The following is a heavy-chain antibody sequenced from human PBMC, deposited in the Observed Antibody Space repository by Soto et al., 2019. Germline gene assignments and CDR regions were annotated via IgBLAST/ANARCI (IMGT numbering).Heavy chain of an antibody. D-gene: IGHD5-12*01. CDR1: GGSISSYY. Sequence: SETLSLTCTVSGGSISSYYWSWIRQPPGKGLEWIGYIYYSGSTNYNPSLKSRVTISVDTSKNQFSLKLSSVTAADTAVYYCARYSGYDSVAFDIWGQGTMVTVSS. J-gene: IGHJ3*02. CDR2: IYYSGST. CDR3: ARYSGYDSVAFDI. V-gene: IGHV4-59*08.